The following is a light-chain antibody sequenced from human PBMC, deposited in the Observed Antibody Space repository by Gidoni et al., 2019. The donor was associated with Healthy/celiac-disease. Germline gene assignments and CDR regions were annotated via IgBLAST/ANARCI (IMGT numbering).Light chain of an antibody. CDR3: QQYYSTPPFP. J-gene: IGKJ3*01. CDR1: QSVLSSSNNKNY. CDR2: WAS. V-gene: IGKV4-1*01. Sequence: DIVMTQSPDSLAGSLGERATINCKSSQSVLSSSNNKNYLAWCQQKPGQPPKLLIYWASTRESGVPDRFRGSGSGTDFTLPISSLQAEDVAVYYCQQYYSTPPFPFGPGTKVDIK.